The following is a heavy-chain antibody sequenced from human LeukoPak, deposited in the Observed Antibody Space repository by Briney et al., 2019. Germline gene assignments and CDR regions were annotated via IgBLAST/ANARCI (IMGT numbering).Heavy chain of an antibody. D-gene: IGHD3-3*01. V-gene: IGHV4-59*01. CDR3: ARSYYDFWSGYGACPFDY. J-gene: IGHJ4*02. CDR2: INYSGST. Sequence: SSETLSLTCTVYGGSISSYYWSWIRQPPGKGLEWIGNINYSGSTNYNPSLKSRVTISVDTSKNQFSLKLSSVTAADTAVYYCARSYYDFWSGYGACPFDYWGQGAMVTVSS. CDR1: GGSISSYY.